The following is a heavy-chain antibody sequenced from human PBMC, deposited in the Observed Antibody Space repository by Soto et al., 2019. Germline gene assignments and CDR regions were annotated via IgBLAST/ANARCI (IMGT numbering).Heavy chain of an antibody. J-gene: IGHJ4*02. CDR1: GGSISSGGYY. CDR2: IYYSGST. V-gene: IGHV4-31*03. Sequence: SETLSLTCTVSGGSISSGGYYWSWIRQHPGKGLEWIGYIYYSGSTYYNPSLKSRVTISVDTSKNQFSLKLSSVTAADTAVYYXARVQWLVDFPHYYFDYWGQGTLVTVSS. D-gene: IGHD6-19*01. CDR3: ARVQWLVDFPHYYFDY.